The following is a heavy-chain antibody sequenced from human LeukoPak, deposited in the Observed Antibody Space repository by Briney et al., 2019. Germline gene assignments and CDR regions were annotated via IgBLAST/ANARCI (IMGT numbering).Heavy chain of an antibody. V-gene: IGHV3-21*01. CDR3: ARGGQLWPQYYFDY. D-gene: IGHD5-18*01. J-gene: IGHJ4*02. Sequence: GGSLRLSCAASGFTFSSYSMNWVRQAPGKGLEWVSSISSSSSYIYYADSVKGRFTISRDNAKNSLYLQMNSLRAEDTAVCYCARGGQLWPQYYFDYWGQGTLVTVSS. CDR1: GFTFSSYS. CDR2: ISSSSSYI.